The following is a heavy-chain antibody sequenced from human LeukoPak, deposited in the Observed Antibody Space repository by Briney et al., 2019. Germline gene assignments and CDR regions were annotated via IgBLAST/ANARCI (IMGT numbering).Heavy chain of an antibody. J-gene: IGHJ4*02. V-gene: IGHV3-23*01. D-gene: IGHD2-15*01. CDR1: GFTFSSYA. CDR2: ISGGGGST. Sequence: GGSLRLSCAASGFTFSSYAMSWVRQAPGKGLEWVSAISGGGGSTYYADSVKGRFTISRDNSKNTLYLQMNSLRAKDTAVYYCAKDGSSYCSGGSCYFFDYWGQGTLVTVSS. CDR3: AKDGSSYCSGGSCYFFDY.